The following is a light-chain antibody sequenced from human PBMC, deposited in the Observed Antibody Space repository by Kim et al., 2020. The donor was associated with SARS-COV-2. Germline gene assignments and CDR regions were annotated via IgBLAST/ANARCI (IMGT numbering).Light chain of an antibody. CDR3: QKYNSAPWT. CDR2: GAS. Sequence: DIQMTQSPSSLPASVGDRLTITCRATQGISNSLAWYQQKPGKVPKLLIYGASTLQSGVPSRFSGSGSGTDFTLTISSLQPEDVATYYCQKYNSAPWTFGQGTKVDIK. CDR1: QGISNS. J-gene: IGKJ1*01. V-gene: IGKV1-27*01.